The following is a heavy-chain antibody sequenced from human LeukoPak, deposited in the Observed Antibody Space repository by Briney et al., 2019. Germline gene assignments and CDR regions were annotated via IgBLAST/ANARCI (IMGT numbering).Heavy chain of an antibody. CDR2: INAGNGNT. CDR1: GYTFTSYA. CDR3: ARGANYYDVSGVVARDQGKSAFDI. D-gene: IGHD3-22*01. V-gene: IGHV1-3*01. J-gene: IGHJ3*02. Sequence: ASVKVSCKASGYTFTSYAMHWVRQAPGQRLEWMGWINAGNGNTKYSQKFQGRVTITRDTSASTAYMELSSLRSEDTAVYYCARGANYYDVSGVVARDQGKSAFDIWGQGTMVTVSS.